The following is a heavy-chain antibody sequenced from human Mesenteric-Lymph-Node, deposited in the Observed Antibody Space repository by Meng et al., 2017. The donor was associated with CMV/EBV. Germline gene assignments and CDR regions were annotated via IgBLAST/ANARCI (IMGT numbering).Heavy chain of an antibody. J-gene: IGHJ3*02. Sequence: GESLKISCAASGFTFSSSSMNWVRQAPGKGLEWVSSISSGSDYIYYAVSVQGRFAISRDNAKNSVFLQMNSLTAADTAVYYCARDGYCTNGVCLDAFDIWGQGTMVTVSS. V-gene: IGHV3-21*01. CDR2: ISSGSDYI. D-gene: IGHD2-8*01. CDR3: ARDGYCTNGVCLDAFDI. CDR1: GFTFSSSS.